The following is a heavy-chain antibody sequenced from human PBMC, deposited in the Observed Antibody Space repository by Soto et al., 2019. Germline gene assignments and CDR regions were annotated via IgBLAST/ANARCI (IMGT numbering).Heavy chain of an antibody. CDR3: ARAAADPLLRFLELPYYYMDV. D-gene: IGHD3-3*01. CDR2: IKQDGSEK. V-gene: IGHV3-7*01. J-gene: IGHJ6*03. Sequence: GGSLRLSCAASGFTFSSYWMSWVRQAPGKGLEWVANIKQDGSEKYYVDSVKGRFTISRDNAKNSLYLQMNSLRAEDTAVYYCARAAADPLLRFLELPYYYMDVWGKGTTVTVSS. CDR1: GFTFSSYW.